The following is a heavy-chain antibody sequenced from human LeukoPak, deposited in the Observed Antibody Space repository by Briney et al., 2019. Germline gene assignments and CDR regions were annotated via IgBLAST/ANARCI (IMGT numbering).Heavy chain of an antibody. D-gene: IGHD4-17*01. CDR2: INHSGST. Sequence: SETLSLTCAVYGGSFSGYYWSWIRQPPGKGLEWIGEINHSGSTNYNPSLKSRVTISVDTSKSQFSLKLSSVTAADTAVYYCARRDGGDYDYWGQGTLVTVSS. V-gene: IGHV4-34*01. CDR3: ARRDGGDYDY. CDR1: GGSFSGYY. J-gene: IGHJ4*02.